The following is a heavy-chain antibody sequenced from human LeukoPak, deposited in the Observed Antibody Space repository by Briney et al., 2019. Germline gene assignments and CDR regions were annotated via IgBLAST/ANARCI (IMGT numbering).Heavy chain of an antibody. V-gene: IGHV3-30*02. CDR3: AKDLSSWVYNWFDP. D-gene: IGHD6-13*01. CDR2: IRYDGSNK. J-gene: IGHJ5*02. CDR1: GFTFSSYG. Sequence: PGGSLRLFCTASGFTFSSYGMHWLRQAPGKGLEWVAFIRYDGSNKYYADSVKGRFTISRDNSKNTLYLQMNSLRAEDTAVYYCAKDLSSWVYNWFDPWGQGTLVTVSS.